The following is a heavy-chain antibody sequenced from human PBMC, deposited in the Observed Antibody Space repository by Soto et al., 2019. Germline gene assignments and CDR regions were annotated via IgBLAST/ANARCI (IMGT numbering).Heavy chain of an antibody. CDR3: AKSLGARPKYYFDY. Sequence: GGSLRLSCAASGFTFNNYAMSWVRQAPGKGLEWVSAVSAGGGSTYYADSVKGHFTISRDNSKNTLYLQMNSLRAEDTAVYYCAKSLGARPKYYFDYWGQGTPVTVSS. CDR1: GFTFNNYA. J-gene: IGHJ4*02. CDR2: VSAGGGST. D-gene: IGHD6-6*01. V-gene: IGHV3-23*01.